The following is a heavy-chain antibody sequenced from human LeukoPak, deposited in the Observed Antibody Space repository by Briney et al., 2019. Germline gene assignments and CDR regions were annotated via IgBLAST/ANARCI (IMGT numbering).Heavy chain of an antibody. V-gene: IGHV4-34*01. D-gene: IGHD2-2*01. CDR2: NNHSGST. CDR1: GGSFRGYY. Sequence: SETLSLTCAVYGGSFRGYYWSRIRQPQGKGLDWSGENNHSGSTNYNPSPKIRVTISVDTSKNQFSLKLSSVTAADTALYYCARDPYCSSTSCYVRDAFDIWGQGTMVTVSS. CDR3: ARDPYCSSTSCYVRDAFDI. J-gene: IGHJ3*02.